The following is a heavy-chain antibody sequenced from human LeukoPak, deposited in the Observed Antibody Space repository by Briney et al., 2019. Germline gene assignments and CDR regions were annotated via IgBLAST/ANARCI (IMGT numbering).Heavy chain of an antibody. CDR2: ISSSGSTI. D-gene: IGHD3-22*01. CDR3: ARDRRAPTYYYDSSGFDY. J-gene: IGHJ4*02. V-gene: IGHV3-48*03. CDR1: GFTFSSYE. Sequence: PGGSLTLSCAASGFTFSSYEMNWVRQAPGKGLEWVSYISSSGSTIYYADSVKGRFTISRDNAKNSLYLQMNSLRAEDTAVYYCARDRRAPTYYYDSSGFDYWGQGTLVTVSS.